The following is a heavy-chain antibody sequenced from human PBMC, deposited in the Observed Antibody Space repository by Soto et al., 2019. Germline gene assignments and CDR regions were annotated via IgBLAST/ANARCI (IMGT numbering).Heavy chain of an antibody. Sequence: QVQLVQSGAEVKKPGSSVKVSCKASGGTFTSYAISWVRQAPGQGLEWMGGIIPTFGTANYAQKFQGRVTITADESTSTGYMELSSLRSEDTAVYYCARDGAAIVVVPAAIGLDYGMDVWGQGTTVTVSS. D-gene: IGHD2-2*01. CDR3: ARDGAAIVVVPAAIGLDYGMDV. CDR1: GGTFTSYA. CDR2: IIPTFGTA. V-gene: IGHV1-69*01. J-gene: IGHJ6*02.